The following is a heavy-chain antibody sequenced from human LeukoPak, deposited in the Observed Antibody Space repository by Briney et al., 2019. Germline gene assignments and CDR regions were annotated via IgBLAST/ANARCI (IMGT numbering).Heavy chain of an antibody. J-gene: IGHJ1*01. CDR3: ARQDSGYYHRYFQH. V-gene: IGHV4-39*01. CDR1: GGSISTSSYY. D-gene: IGHD3-22*01. CDR2: IYYSGST. Sequence: SETLSLTCTVSGGSISTSSYYCGWIRQPPGKGLEWIGSIYYSGSTYYSPSLKGRVAISVDTSKNQFSLKLSSVTAADTAVYYCARQDSGYYHRYFQHWGQGTLVTVSS.